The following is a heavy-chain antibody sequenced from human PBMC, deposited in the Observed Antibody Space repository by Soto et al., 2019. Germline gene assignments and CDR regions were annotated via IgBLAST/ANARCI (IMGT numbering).Heavy chain of an antibody. CDR3: ARGLSVQQHVRIDP. CDR1: GGSFSGYY. J-gene: IGHJ5*02. CDR2: INHSGST. V-gene: IGHV4-34*01. Sequence: SETLSLTCAVYGGSFSGYYWSWIRQPPGKGLEWIGEINHSGSTNYNPSLKSRVTISVDTSKNQFSLKLSSVTAADTAVYYCARGLSVQQHVRIDPWGQGTLVTVSS. D-gene: IGHD6-6*01.